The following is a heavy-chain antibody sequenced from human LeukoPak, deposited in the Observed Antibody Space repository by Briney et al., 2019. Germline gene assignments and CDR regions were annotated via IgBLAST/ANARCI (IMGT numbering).Heavy chain of an antibody. V-gene: IGHV4-59*11. J-gene: IGHJ5*02. CDR1: AASFSSHY. CDR2: ISYIGST. Sequence: SETLSLTCAVSAASFSSHYWTWIRQSPGKGLEGIGYISYIGSTNYNPSLKSRVTISIDTSRNQFSLKLSSVTAADTAVYYCARGGVWFDPWGQGTLVTVSS. CDR3: ARGGVWFDP.